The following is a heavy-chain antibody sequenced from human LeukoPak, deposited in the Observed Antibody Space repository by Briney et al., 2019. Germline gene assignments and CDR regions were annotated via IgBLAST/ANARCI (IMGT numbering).Heavy chain of an antibody. J-gene: IGHJ4*02. D-gene: IGHD6-13*01. V-gene: IGHV3-23*01. CDR1: VFTFSTYA. CDR3: AKEELAAAGRDFEY. CDR2: ISGSGGST. Sequence: GGSLRLSCAASVFTFSTYAMSWVRQAPGKGLEWVSAISGSGGSTYYADSVKGRFTISRDNSKNTLELQMNSLRAEDTAVYYCAKEELAAAGRDFEYWGQGTLVTVSS.